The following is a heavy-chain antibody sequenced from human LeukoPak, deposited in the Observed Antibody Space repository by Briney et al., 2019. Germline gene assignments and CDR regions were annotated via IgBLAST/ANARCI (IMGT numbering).Heavy chain of an antibody. D-gene: IGHD1-26*01. Sequence: PGGSLRLSCAASGFTFSSYGMHWVRQAPGKGLEWVAVISYEGSNKYYADSVKGRFTISRDNSKNTLYLQMNSLRAEDTAVYYCAKSAEVQSGSYYSSWFDPWGQGTLVTVSS. CDR1: GFTFSSYG. J-gene: IGHJ5*02. CDR3: AKSAEVQSGSYYSSWFDP. CDR2: ISYEGSNK. V-gene: IGHV3-30*18.